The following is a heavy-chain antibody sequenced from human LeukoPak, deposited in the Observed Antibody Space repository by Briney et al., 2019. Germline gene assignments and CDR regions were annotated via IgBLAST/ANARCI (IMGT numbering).Heavy chain of an antibody. Sequence: GGSLRLSCAASGFTFSSYAMSWVRQAPGKGLDWVSGISGSGGNTYYADSVKGRFTISRDNSKNTLYLQMNSLRAEDTAVYYCAKDQYGGNPQYYFDYWGQGTLVTVSS. D-gene: IGHD4-23*01. CDR3: AKDQYGGNPQYYFDY. V-gene: IGHV3-23*01. CDR1: GFTFSSYA. J-gene: IGHJ4*02. CDR2: ISGSGGNT.